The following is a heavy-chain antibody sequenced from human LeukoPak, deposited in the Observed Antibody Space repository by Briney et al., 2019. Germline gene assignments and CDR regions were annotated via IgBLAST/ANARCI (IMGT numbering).Heavy chain of an antibody. CDR1: GFSSSNHY. V-gene: IGHV3-7*01. Sequence: PGGSLRLSCAASGFSSSNHYMRWIRQAPGKGLEWVANINEDGSNKWHLGSVKGRFTVSRDNARNALYLQMNSLRVEDTAVYYCTRVIVAVPGYFDYFDFWGRGALVTVSS. J-gene: IGHJ4*02. D-gene: IGHD6-19*01. CDR3: TRVIVAVPGYFDYFDF. CDR2: INEDGSNK.